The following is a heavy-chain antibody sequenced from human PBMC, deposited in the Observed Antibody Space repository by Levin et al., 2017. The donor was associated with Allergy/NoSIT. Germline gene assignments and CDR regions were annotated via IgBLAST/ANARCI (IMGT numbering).Heavy chain of an antibody. V-gene: IGHV3-23*01. J-gene: IGHJ6*02. CDR3: AKGIVVVPATSPAYYGMDG. CDR2: ISGSGGST. Sequence: PGGSLRLSCAASGFTFSSYAMSWVRQAPGKGLEWVSAISGSGGSTYYADSVKGRFTISRDNSKNTLYLQMNSLRAEDTAVYYCAKGIVVVPATSPAYYGMDGWGQGTTVTVSS. CDR1: GFTFSSYA. D-gene: IGHD2-2*01.